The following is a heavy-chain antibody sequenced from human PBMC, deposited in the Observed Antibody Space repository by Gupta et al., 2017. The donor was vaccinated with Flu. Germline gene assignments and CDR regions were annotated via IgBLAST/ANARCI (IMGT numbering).Heavy chain of an antibody. CDR1: FSSYS. D-gene: IGHD6-6*01. Sequence: FSSYSMNWVRQAPGKGLEWVSFISGSSSYIYYAGSVKGRFTISRDNAKNSLFLQMNSLRAEDTAVYYCARDEYSSSPAPDYWGQGTLVTVSS. CDR2: ISGSSSYI. V-gene: IGHV3-21*01. CDR3: ARDEYSSSPAPDY. J-gene: IGHJ4*02.